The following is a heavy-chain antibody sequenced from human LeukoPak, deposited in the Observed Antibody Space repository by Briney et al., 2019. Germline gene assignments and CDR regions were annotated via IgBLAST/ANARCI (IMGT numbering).Heavy chain of an antibody. CDR2: INWNGGST. D-gene: IGHD6-13*01. CDR3: ARGGDSSSWSGLFDP. Sequence: GGSLRLSCAASGFTFDDYGMNWVRQAPGKGLEWVSGINWNGGSTGYADSVKGRFTISRDNAKNSLYLQMNRLRAEDTALYYCARGGDSSSWSGLFDPWGQGTLVIVSS. V-gene: IGHV3-20*04. J-gene: IGHJ5*02. CDR1: GFTFDDYG.